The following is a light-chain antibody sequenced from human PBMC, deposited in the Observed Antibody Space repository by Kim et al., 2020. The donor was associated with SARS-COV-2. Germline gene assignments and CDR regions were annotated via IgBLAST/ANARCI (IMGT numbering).Light chain of an antibody. CDR1: SSDVGGNNY. Sequence: QSVTISCTGTSSDVGGNNYVAWHQQHPGKAPKLIIYDVSKRPSGVPDRFSGSKSDNTASLTVSGLRAEDEADYYCSSYAGVDTFYVFGTGTKVTVL. CDR3: SSYAGVDTFYV. J-gene: IGLJ1*01. CDR2: DVS. V-gene: IGLV2-8*01.